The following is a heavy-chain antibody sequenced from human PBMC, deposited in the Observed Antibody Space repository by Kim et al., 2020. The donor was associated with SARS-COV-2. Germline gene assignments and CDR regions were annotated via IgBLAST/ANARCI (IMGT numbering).Heavy chain of an antibody. CDR2: IKSKTDGGTT. J-gene: IGHJ6*02. D-gene: IGHD2-15*01. V-gene: IGHV3-15*05. CDR1: GFTFSNAW. CDR3: TTDSAAYCSGGSCYEDYSYYGMDV. Sequence: GGSLRLSCAASGFTFSNAWMSWVRQAPGKGLEWGGRIKSKTDGGTTDYAAPVKGRFTISRDDSKNTLYLQMNSLKTEDTAGYYCTTDSAAYCSGGSCYEDYSYYGMDVWGQGTTVTVSS.